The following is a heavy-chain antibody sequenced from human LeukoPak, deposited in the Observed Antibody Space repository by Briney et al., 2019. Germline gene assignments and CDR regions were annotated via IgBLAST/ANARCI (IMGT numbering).Heavy chain of an antibody. CDR2: IDYRGST. J-gene: IGHJ3*01. V-gene: IGHV4-59*01. CDR1: GGSLSSFF. CDR3: ARWSSGWSNAFDL. Sequence: PSETLSLTCTVSGGSLSSFFWSWIRQPPGKGLEWLGCIDYRGSTQYNPSLKSRVTISVDTSKQQFSLKLSSVTAADTAVYYCARWSSGWSNAFDLWGQGTMVTVS. D-gene: IGHD6-19*01.